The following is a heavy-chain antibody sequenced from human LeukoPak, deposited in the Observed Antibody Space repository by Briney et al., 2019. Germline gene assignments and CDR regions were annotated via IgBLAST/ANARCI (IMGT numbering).Heavy chain of an antibody. Sequence: PGGSLRLSCAASGFTFSSYSMNWVRQAPGKGLEWVSYISSSSSTIYYADSVKGRFTISRDNAKNSLYLQMNSLRAEDTAVYYCARVQYYYDSSGYSLDYWGQGTLVTVSS. D-gene: IGHD3-22*01. CDR3: ARVQYYYDSSGYSLDY. V-gene: IGHV3-48*01. CDR2: ISSSSSTI. J-gene: IGHJ4*02. CDR1: GFTFSSYS.